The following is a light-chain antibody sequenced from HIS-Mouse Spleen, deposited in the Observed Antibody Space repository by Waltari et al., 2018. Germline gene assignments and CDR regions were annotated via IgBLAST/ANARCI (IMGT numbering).Light chain of an antibody. V-gene: IGLV2-23*01. CDR3: CSYAGSSTYV. CDR1: SSDVGSYNL. Sequence: QSALTQPASVSGSPGQSITISCTGTSSDVGSYNLVSWYQQHPGKAPKLIIYEGTKRPSGLSNRFLGSKSGNPASLRICGLQAEDEADYYCCSYAGSSTYVFGTGTKVTVL. CDR2: EGT. J-gene: IGLJ1*01.